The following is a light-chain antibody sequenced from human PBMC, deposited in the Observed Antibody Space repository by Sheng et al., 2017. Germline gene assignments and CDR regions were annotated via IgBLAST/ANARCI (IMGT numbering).Light chain of an antibody. V-gene: IGKV4-1*01. Sequence: DIVMTQSPDSLAVSLGESATINCKSSQSVLYSSNNKDYLAWYQQKPGQPPKLLIYWASTRNPGSLTDSVAAALGQISLSPFSSLQAEDVAIYYCHQYYTSSYTFGQGPSWRSN. J-gene: IGKJ2*01. CDR2: WAS. CDR1: QSVLYSSNNKDY. CDR3: HQYYTSSYT.